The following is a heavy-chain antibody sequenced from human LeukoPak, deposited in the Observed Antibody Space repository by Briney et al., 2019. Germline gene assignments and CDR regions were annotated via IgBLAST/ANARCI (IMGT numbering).Heavy chain of an antibody. V-gene: IGHV3-74*01. Sequence: GGSLRLSCAASEFTISRYWMHWVRQAPGKGLVWVSNINNDGSITTYADSVKGRFTISRDSVKNTLFLQMNSLGAEDTALYYCARGRNTTPRSGFDIWGLGTMVTVSS. D-gene: IGHD2-15*01. CDR1: EFTISRYW. CDR3: ARGRNTTPRSGFDI. J-gene: IGHJ3*02. CDR2: INNDGSIT.